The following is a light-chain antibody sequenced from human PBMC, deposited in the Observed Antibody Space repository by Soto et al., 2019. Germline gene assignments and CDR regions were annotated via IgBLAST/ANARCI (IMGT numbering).Light chain of an antibody. J-gene: IGKJ2*01. CDR2: GAS. CDR3: QQYGSSPPYT. Sequence: EIVLTQSPGTLSLSPGEGATLSCRASQSVSSNYLAWYQQKPGQAPRLLIFGASNRASDIPDRFSGSGSGTDFTLTISGLEPEDFAVYYCQQYGSSPPYTFGQGTKLEIK. CDR1: QSVSSNY. V-gene: IGKV3-20*01.